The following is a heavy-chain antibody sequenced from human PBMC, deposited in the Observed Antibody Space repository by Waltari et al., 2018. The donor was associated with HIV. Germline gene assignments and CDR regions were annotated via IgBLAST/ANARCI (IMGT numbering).Heavy chain of an antibody. CDR1: GGTFGNYG. Sequence: QVQLVQSGAEMKKPGSSVKVSCKASGGTFGNYGINWVRQDPGHGLEWMGGIIPIFGTTNLAQKYQGRVTSSADEFTSTVYMELSSLRSEDTAVYHCARTDTHFWGQGTLVTVSS. J-gene: IGHJ4*02. CDR2: IIPIFGTT. CDR3: ARTDTHF. V-gene: IGHV1-69*12.